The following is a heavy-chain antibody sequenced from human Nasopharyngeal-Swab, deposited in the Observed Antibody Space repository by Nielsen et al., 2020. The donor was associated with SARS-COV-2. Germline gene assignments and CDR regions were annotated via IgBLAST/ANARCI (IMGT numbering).Heavy chain of an antibody. CDR2: ISAYNGNT. V-gene: IGHV1-18*01. CDR3: ARDLSRIYGDNSRLGLAEYFQH. J-gene: IGHJ1*01. CDR1: GYTFNSYG. Sequence: SVKVSCKASGYTFNSYGISWVRQAPGQGLEWMGWISAYNGNTNYAQKLQGRVTMTTDTSTSTAYMELRSLRSDDTAVYYCARDLSRIYGDNSRLGLAEYFQHWGQGTLVTVSS. D-gene: IGHD4-23*01.